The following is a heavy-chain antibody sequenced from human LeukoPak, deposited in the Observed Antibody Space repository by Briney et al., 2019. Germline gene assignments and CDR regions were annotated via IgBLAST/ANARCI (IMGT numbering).Heavy chain of an antibody. CDR1: GFTFSSYS. CDR2: ISSSSSYI. CDR3: ARIPYCGGDCYPYYLGD. V-gene: IGHV3-21*01. J-gene: IGHJ4*02. D-gene: IGHD2-21*02. Sequence: GGSLRLPCAASGFTFSSYSMNWVRQAPGKGLEWVSSISSSSSYIYYADSVKGRFTISRDNAKNSLYLQMNSLRAEDTAVYYCARIPYCGGDCYPYYLGDQAQGILVTVSS.